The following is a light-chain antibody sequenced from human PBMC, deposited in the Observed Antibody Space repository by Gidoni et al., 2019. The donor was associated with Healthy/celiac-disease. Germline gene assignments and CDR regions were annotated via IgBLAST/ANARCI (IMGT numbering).Light chain of an antibody. V-gene: IGKV1-39*01. J-gene: IGKJ4*01. CDR2: AAS. CDR1: QSISTY. CDR3: QQSYSTLRLT. Sequence: DIQVTQSPSSLSSSVGDIVTITCRASQSISTYLNWYQQKPGKAPKLLIYAASSLQSGVPSRFSGSGSGTDFTLHISSLQPEDFATYYCQQSYSTLRLTFGGGTKVEIK.